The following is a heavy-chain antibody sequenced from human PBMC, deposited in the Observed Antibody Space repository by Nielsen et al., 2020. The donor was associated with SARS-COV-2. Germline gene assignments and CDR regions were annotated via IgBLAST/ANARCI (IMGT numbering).Heavy chain of an antibody. J-gene: IGHJ4*02. V-gene: IGHV4-39*07. CDR1: GGSISSSSYY. CDR2: IYYSGST. Sequence: SETLSLTCTVSGGSISSSSYYWGWIRQPPGKGLEWIGSIYYSGSTYYNPSLKSRVTISVDTSKNQFSLKLSSVTAADTAVYYCARTLWFGELFFDYWGQGILVRVSS. D-gene: IGHD3-10*01. CDR3: ARTLWFGELFFDY.